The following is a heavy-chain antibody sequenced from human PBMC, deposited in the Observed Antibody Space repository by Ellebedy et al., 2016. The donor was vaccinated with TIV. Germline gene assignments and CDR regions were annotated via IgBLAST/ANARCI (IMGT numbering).Heavy chain of an antibody. Sequence: MPSETLSLTCTVSGGSISSYYWSWIRQPPGKGLEWIGEIYYSGSTRYNPSLKGRVTILVDTSKNQFSLNLRSVTAADTAVYYCARFGHFFSDASGRGLYYLDYWGQGTLVTVSS. V-gene: IGHV4-59*01. CDR1: GGSISSYY. J-gene: IGHJ4*02. CDR2: IYYSGST. CDR3: ARFGHFFSDASGRGLYYLDY. D-gene: IGHD3-10*01.